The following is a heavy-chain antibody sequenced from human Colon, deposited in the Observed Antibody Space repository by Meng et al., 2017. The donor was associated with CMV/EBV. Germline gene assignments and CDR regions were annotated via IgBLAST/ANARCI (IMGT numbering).Heavy chain of an antibody. Sequence: GESLKISWAASGFIFSSFAMIWVRQAPGKGLEWVSAISGDAESTYYADSVKGRFTISRDKSENTVYLQMNSLGAEDTAVYYCARPMARGILNYYYYGLDVWGQGTTVTVSS. CDR3: ARPMARGILNYYYYGLDV. CDR2: ISGDAEST. V-gene: IGHV3-23*01. CDR1: GFIFSSFA. D-gene: IGHD3-10*01. J-gene: IGHJ6*02.